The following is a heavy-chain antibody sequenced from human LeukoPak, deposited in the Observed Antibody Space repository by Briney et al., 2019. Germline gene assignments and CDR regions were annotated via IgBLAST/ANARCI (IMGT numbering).Heavy chain of an antibody. CDR3: AKALGALGYFDL. CDR2: ISWNSGSI. Sequence: GGSLRLSCAASGFTFSNAWMSWVRQAPGKGLEWVSGISWNSGSIGYADSVKGRFTISRDNAKNSLYLQMNSLRAEDTALYYCAKALGALGYFDLWGRGTLVTVSS. CDR1: GFTFSNAW. D-gene: IGHD3-10*01. J-gene: IGHJ2*01. V-gene: IGHV3-9*01.